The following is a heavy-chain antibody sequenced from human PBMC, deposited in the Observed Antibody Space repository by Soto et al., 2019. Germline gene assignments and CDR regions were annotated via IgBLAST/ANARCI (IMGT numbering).Heavy chain of an antibody. D-gene: IGHD3-22*01. CDR2: INSDGTGT. Sequence: EVQLVESGGGLVQPGGSLRLSCAASRFTFSTYWMHWVRQAPGKGLVWVSRINSDGTGTSYADSVKGRITIPRDNAKNTLYLQMNSLRSEDTAVYYCAGDSSGYSYDAFDIWGQGTMVTVSS. J-gene: IGHJ3*02. CDR3: AGDSSGYSYDAFDI. CDR1: RFTFSTYW. V-gene: IGHV3-74*01.